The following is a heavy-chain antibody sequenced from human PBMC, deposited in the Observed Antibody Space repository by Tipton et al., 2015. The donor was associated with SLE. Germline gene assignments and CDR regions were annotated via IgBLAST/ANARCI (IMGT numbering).Heavy chain of an antibody. D-gene: IGHD3-22*01. Sequence: TLSLTCTVSGGSISSSTYYWGWIRQPPGMGLEWIGEIHHRGTTNYNPSLKSRVTISVDKSKSQFSLKLSSVTAADTAVYYCAGGGDTYFYDGSGYRSDFDVWGPGTMVTVSS. CDR3: AGGGDTYFYDGSGYRSDFDV. CDR2: IHHRGTT. V-gene: IGHV4-61*05. J-gene: IGHJ3*01. CDR1: GGSISSSTYY.